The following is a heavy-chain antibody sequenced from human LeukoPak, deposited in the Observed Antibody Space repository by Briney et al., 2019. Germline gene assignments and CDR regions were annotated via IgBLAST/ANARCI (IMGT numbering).Heavy chain of an antibody. CDR1: GGSISYH. V-gene: IGHV4-59*01. D-gene: IGHD1-20*01. J-gene: IGHJ4*02. Sequence: SGTLSLTCTVSGGSISYHWSWIRQAPGKGLEWLGYIYYSGSTNYNPSLKSRVTISVDTSKNQFSLKLRSVTAADTAVYYCARGQYNWNYWGQGTLVTVSS. CDR3: ARGQYNWNY. CDR2: IYYSGST.